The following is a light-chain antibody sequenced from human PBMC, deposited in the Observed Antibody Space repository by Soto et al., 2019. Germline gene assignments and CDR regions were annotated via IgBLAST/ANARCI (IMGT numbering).Light chain of an antibody. CDR1: QSISNFL. CDR2: GTS. V-gene: IGKV3-20*01. Sequence: EIVVTQSPGTLSLSLGERATLSCRASQSISNFLSACYQQKPDVAPMLLIYGTSTLPTGGIADRFSGRGSGTVFPLTISSLEPEDFAVYYCQYYGSSVTFGGGTTVEIK. J-gene: IGKJ4*01. CDR3: QYYGSSVT.